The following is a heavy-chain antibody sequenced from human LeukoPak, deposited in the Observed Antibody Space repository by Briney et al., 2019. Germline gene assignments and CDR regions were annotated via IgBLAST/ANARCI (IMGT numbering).Heavy chain of an antibody. J-gene: IGHJ4*02. CDR3: AKAYYGMYFDY. Sequence: RGSLRLSCVASGFTFDTYAMNWVRQAPGKGLEWVAYISGDGKSLYYADSVKGRFTISRDNFQNTLNLQLNSLRDDDTALYYCAKAYYGMYFDYWGPGTLVAVSP. CDR1: GFTFDTYA. V-gene: IGHV3-23*01. CDR2: ISGDGKSL. D-gene: IGHD3-16*01.